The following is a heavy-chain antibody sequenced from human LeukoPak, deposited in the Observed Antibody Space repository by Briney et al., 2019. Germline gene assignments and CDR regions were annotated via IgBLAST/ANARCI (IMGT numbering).Heavy chain of an antibody. Sequence: GGSLRLSCAASGLTFSSYTMHWVRQAPGKGLEWVAVISYDGSNEYYEDSVKGRFTISRDSSRTTLYLQMISLRAEDTAVYYCARGPQYSGRIDYWGQGTLVTVSS. CDR2: ISYDGSNE. V-gene: IGHV3-30-3*01. D-gene: IGHD1-26*01. CDR3: ARGPQYSGRIDY. J-gene: IGHJ4*02. CDR1: GLTFSSYT.